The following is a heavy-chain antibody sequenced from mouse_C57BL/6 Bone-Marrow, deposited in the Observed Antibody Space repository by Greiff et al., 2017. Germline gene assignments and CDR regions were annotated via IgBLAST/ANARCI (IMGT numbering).Heavy chain of an antibody. J-gene: IGHJ3*01. D-gene: IGHD2-1*01. V-gene: IGHV1-81*01. Sequence: VQLVESGAELARPGASVKLSCKASGYTFTSYGISWVKQRTGQGLEWIGEIYPRSGNTYYNEKFKGKATLTADKSSSTAYMELRSLTSEDSAVYFCARKGDGNLFAYWGQGTLVTVSA. CDR2: IYPRSGNT. CDR1: GYTFTSYG. CDR3: ARKGDGNLFAY.